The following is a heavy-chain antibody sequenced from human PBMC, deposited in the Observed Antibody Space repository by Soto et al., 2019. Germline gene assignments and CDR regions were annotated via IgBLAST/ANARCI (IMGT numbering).Heavy chain of an antibody. J-gene: IGHJ4*02. CDR1: GGSISSYY. Sequence: PSQTLSLTCTVSGGSISSYYWSWIRQPPRKGLEWIGYIYYSGSTNYNPSLKSRVTISVDTSKNQFSLKLSSVTAADTAVYYCARVPRIAAPYLDYWGQGTLVTVSS. CDR2: IYYSGST. CDR3: ARVPRIAAPYLDY. V-gene: IGHV4-59*01. D-gene: IGHD6-13*01.